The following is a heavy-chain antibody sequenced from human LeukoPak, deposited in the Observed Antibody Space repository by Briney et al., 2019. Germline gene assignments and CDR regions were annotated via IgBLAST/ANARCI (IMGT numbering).Heavy chain of an antibody. CDR2: IYHSGST. CDR1: GGSISSRNW. D-gene: IGHD2-21*02. Sequence: SETLSLTCAVSGGSISSRNWWSWVRQPPGKGLEWIGEIYHSGSTNYNPSLKTRVTISVDKSKNQFSLKLSSVTAADTAVYYCARPKTVTATDHDAFDIWGQGTMVTVSS. J-gene: IGHJ3*02. CDR3: ARPKTVTATDHDAFDI. V-gene: IGHV4-4*02.